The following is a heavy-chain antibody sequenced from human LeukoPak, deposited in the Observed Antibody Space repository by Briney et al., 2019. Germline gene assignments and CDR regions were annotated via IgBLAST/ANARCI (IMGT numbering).Heavy chain of an antibody. CDR2: ISYDGSNK. CDR1: GFTFSSYA. Sequence: PGRALRLSCAASGFTFSSYAMHWVRQAPGKGLEWVAVISYDGSNKYYADSVKGRFTISRDNSKNPLYLQMNSLRAEDTAVYYCARDGKYQLLPPLYYMDVWGKGTTVTVSS. V-gene: IGHV3-30-3*01. J-gene: IGHJ6*03. D-gene: IGHD2-2*01. CDR3: ARDGKYQLLPPLYYMDV.